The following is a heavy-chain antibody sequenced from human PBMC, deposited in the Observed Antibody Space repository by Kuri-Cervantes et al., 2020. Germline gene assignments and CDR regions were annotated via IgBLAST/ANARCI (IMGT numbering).Heavy chain of an antibody. V-gene: IGHV1-2*02. CDR1: GYTFTGYY. CDR2: INPNCGGT. D-gene: IGHD3-22*01. CDR3: AREGYDSSGYYAGGWFDP. Sequence: ASVKVSCKASGYTFTGYYMHWVRQAPGQGLEWMGWINPNCGGTNYAQKFQGRVTMTRDTSISTAYMELSRLRSDDTAVYYCAREGYDSSGYYAGGWFDPWGQGTLVTVSS. J-gene: IGHJ5*02.